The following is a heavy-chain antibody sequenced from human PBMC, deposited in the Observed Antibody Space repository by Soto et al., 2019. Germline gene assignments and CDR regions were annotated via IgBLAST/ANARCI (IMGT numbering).Heavy chain of an antibody. CDR3: ARGGKRGLYYYGMDV. Sequence: ASVKVSCKASGYTFTSYDINWLRQATGQGLEWMGWMNPNSGNTGYAQKFQGRVTMTRNTSISTAYMELSSLRSEDTAVYYCARGGKRGLYYYGMDVWGQGTTVTVSS. J-gene: IGHJ6*02. D-gene: IGHD1-1*01. CDR2: MNPNSGNT. V-gene: IGHV1-8*01. CDR1: GYTFTSYD.